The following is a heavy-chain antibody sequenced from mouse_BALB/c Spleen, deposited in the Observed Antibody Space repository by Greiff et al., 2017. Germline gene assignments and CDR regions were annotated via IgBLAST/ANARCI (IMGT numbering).Heavy chain of an antibody. D-gene: IGHD4-1*01. V-gene: IGHV5-6-5*01. J-gene: IGHJ4*01. Sequence: EVKLVESGGGLVKPGGSLKLSCAASGFTFSSYAMSWVRQTPEKRPEWVASISSGGSTYYPDSVKGRFTISRDNARNILYLQMSSLRSEDTAMYYCARGNWGKNYYAMDYWGQGTSVTVSS. CDR2: ISSGGST. CDR1: GFTFSSYA. CDR3: ARGNWGKNYYAMDY.